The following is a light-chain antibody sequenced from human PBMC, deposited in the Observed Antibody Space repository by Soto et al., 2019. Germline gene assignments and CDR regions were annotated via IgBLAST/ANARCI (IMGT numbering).Light chain of an antibody. J-gene: IGLJ2*01. CDR2: DVS. CDR1: SSDVGGYNC. Sequence: QSALTQPASLSGSPGQSITISCTGTSSDVGGYNCVSWYQQHPGKAPKLMMYDVSNRPSGVSNRFSGSKSGNTASLTISGLQAEDEADYYCSSYRSSNTVVFGGGTKVTVL. CDR3: SSYRSSNTVV. V-gene: IGLV2-14*01.